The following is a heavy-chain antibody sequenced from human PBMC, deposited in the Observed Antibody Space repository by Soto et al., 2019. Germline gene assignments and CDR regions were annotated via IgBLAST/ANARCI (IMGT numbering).Heavy chain of an antibody. D-gene: IGHD3-16*01. CDR1: GHTFTSYA. V-gene: IGHV1-3*01. J-gene: IGHJ5*02. Sequence: GTSVKVSCKASGHTFTSYAMHWVRQAPGQRLEWMGWINAGNGNTKYSQKFQGRVTITRDTSASTAYMELSSLRSEDTAVYYCARAVKLTLGSHNWFDPWGQGTLVTVSS. CDR2: INAGNGNT. CDR3: ARAVKLTLGSHNWFDP.